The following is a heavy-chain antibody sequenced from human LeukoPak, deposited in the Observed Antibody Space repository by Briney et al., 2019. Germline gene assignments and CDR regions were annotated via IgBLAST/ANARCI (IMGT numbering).Heavy chain of an antibody. CDR1: GASISRNGVDYS. CDR2: IYYSGST. D-gene: IGHD3-9*01. Sequence: LSETLSLTCTVSGASISRNGVDYSWGWIRQPPGKGLEWIGGIYYSGSTYYNPSLKSRVTISVDTSKNQFSLKLSSVTAADKAVYYCAREHYDALTGYSESLDYWGQGTLVTVSS. V-gene: IGHV4-39*01. CDR3: AREHYDALTGYSESLDY. J-gene: IGHJ4*02.